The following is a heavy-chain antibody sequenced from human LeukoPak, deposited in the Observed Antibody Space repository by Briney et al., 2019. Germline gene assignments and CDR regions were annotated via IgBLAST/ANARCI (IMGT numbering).Heavy chain of an antibody. CDR1: GFTVSGNY. V-gene: IGHV3-53*01. Sequence: PGGSLRLSCTASGFTVSGNYMNWVRQAPGKGLEWVSVIYTDGNIYYADSVRGRFTISKDNSKNTVVLLMNSVRAEDTALYFCAKGKFGDPLNYWGQGTLVTVSS. CDR3: AKGKFGDPLNY. D-gene: IGHD3-10*01. J-gene: IGHJ4*02. CDR2: IYTDGNI.